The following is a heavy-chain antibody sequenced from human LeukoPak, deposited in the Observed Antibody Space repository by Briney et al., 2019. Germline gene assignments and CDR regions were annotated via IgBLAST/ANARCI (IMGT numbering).Heavy chain of an antibody. CDR3: ARSDDFWSGYYNHGMDV. CDR2: INPNSGGT. J-gene: IGHJ6*02. D-gene: IGHD3-3*01. Sequence: GASVKVSCKASGYTFTGYYMHWVRQAPGRGLEWMGWINPNSGGTNYAQKFQGRVTMTRDTSISTAYMELSRLRSDDTAVYYCARSDDFWSGYYNHGMDVWGQGTTVTVSS. CDR1: GYTFTGYY. V-gene: IGHV1-2*02.